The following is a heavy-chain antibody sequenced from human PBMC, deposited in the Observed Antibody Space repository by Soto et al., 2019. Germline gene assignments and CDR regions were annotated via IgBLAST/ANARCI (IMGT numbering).Heavy chain of an antibody. CDR3: ARARWGGSYYYFDY. D-gene: IGHD1-26*01. Sequence: SETLSLTCTVSGGSISSSSYYWGWIRQPPGKGLEWIGSIYYSGSTYYNPSLKSRVTISVDTSKNQFSLKLSSVTAADTAVYYCARARWGGSYYYFDYWGQGTLVTVSS. J-gene: IGHJ4*02. V-gene: IGHV4-39*01. CDR1: GGSISSSSYY. CDR2: IYYSGST.